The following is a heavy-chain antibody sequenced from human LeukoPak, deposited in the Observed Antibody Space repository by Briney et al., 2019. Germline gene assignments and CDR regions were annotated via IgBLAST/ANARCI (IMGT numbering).Heavy chain of an antibody. D-gene: IGHD3-22*01. Sequence: ASVKVSCKASGYTFTGYYMHWVRQAPGQGLEWMGWINPNSGGTNYAQKFQGRVTMTRDTSISTVYMELGRLRSDDTAVYYCARGDYYDSSGYPIDYWGQGTLVTVSS. CDR3: ARGDYYDSSGYPIDY. CDR1: GYTFTGYY. CDR2: INPNSGGT. V-gene: IGHV1-2*02. J-gene: IGHJ4*02.